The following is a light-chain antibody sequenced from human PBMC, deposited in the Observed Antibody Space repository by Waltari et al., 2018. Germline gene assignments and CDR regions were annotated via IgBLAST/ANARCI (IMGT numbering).Light chain of an antibody. Sequence: SSQLTQPPSVSVSPGQTARLTCVGVTFAQHYAYWYQQKPGQAPVLVIYKDSERPSGIPERFSGSSSGTTVTLTISGVQAEDEADYYCQSADNSGTYVLFGGGTKVTVL. CDR1: TFAQHY. CDR2: KDS. V-gene: IGLV3-25*03. CDR3: QSADNSGTYVL. J-gene: IGLJ3*02.